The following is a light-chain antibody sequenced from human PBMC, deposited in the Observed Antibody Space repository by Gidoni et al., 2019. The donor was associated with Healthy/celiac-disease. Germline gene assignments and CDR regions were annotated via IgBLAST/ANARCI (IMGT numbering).Light chain of an antibody. Sequence: DIVMTQSPLSLPVPPGEPASISCRSSQSLLHSNGYNYLDWYLQKPGQSPQLLIYLGSNRASGVPDRFSGSGSGTDFTLKISRVEAEDVGVYYCRQALQTRTFGQGTKVEIK. V-gene: IGKV2-28*01. CDR3: RQALQTRT. CDR2: LGS. CDR1: QSLLHSNGYNY. J-gene: IGKJ1*01.